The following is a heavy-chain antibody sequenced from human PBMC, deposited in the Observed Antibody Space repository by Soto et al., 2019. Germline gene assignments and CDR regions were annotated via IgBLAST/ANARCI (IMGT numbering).Heavy chain of an antibody. Sequence: QVQLQESGPGLVKPSETLSLTCTVSGGSISSYYWSWIRQPPGKGLEWIGYIYYSGSTNYNPSLKSRVTISVDTSKNQFSLKLSSVTAADTAVYYCAREAPILYCSGGSCYFDYWGQGTLVTVSS. CDR3: AREAPILYCSGGSCYFDY. D-gene: IGHD2-15*01. CDR1: GGSISSYY. J-gene: IGHJ4*02. CDR2: IYYSGST. V-gene: IGHV4-59*01.